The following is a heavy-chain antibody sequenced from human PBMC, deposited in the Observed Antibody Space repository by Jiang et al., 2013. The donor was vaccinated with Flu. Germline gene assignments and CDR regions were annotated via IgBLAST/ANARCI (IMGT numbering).Heavy chain of an antibody. V-gene: IGHV1-18*01. Sequence: SGAEVKEPGASVKVSCRASGYTFTSYAISWVRQAPGQGLEWMGWVSAYNGATIYAQSLLGRVTMTTDTSTSTAYMELRGLRSGDTAVYYCAREKYDTTAYYLAYWGQGTLVTVSS. J-gene: IGHJ4*02. CDR1: GYTFTSYA. D-gene: IGHD3-16*01. CDR3: AREKYDTTAYYLAY. CDR2: VSAYNGAT.